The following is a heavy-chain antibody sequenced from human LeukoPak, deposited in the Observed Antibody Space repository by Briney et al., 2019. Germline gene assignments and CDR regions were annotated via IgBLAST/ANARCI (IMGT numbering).Heavy chain of an antibody. V-gene: IGHV3-23*01. J-gene: IGHJ6*03. CDR3: AKDNTWHSGSLLTMDV. CDR2: ISGSGDST. D-gene: IGHD2-15*01. Sequence: GGSLRLSCAASGFTFSTYGMSWVRQAPGKGLEWVSAISGSGDSTYYADSVKGRFTISGDNSKNTLYLQMNSLRVEDTAVFYCAKDNTWHSGSLLTMDVWGKGTTVTVSS. CDR1: GFTFSTYG.